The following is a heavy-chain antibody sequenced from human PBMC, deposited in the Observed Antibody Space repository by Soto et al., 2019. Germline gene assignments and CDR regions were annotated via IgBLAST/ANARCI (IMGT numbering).Heavy chain of an antibody. V-gene: IGHV3-9*01. CDR1: GFTFDDYC. CDR2: ITWNSATI. Sequence: SRRLSCAASGFTFDDYCMHWVRQGPGKDLDWVSGITWNSATIGYASSVKGRFTISLDNAKNSLYLQMSSLTTEHTAVYYCAKDRWPRDSIDVWGQGNTVSVYS. CDR3: AKDRWPRDSIDV. J-gene: IGHJ6*02.